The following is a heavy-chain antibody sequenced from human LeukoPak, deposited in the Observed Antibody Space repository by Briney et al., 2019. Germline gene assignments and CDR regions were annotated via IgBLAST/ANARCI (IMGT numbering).Heavy chain of an antibody. CDR1: GXTFRSYW. CDR3: ARGNGDYVSLFDY. CDR2: INSDGRST. V-gene: IGHV3-74*01. J-gene: IGHJ4*02. Sequence: PGGSLRLSCAASGXTFRSYWMHWVRQAPGKGLLWVSRINSDGRSTNYADSVKGRFTISRDNAKNTLNLQMNGLRAEDTALYYCARGNGDYVSLFDYWGQGTLVTVSS. D-gene: IGHD4-17*01.